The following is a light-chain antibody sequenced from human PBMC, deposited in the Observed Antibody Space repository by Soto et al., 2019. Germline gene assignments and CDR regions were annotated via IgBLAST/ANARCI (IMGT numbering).Light chain of an antibody. V-gene: IGKV3-15*01. J-gene: IGKJ4*01. CDR2: GAS. CDR3: QQYKTWPPLT. CDR1: QSVSSN. Sequence: EIVMTQSPATLSVSPGEGATLSCRASQSVSSNLAWYQQKPGQAPRLLIYGASTRATGIPARFSGSGSGTDFTLPISSLQSEDCAVYYCQQYKTWPPLTFGGGTRVEIK.